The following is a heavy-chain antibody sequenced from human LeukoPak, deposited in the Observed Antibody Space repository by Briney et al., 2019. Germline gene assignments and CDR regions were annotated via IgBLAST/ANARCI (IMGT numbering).Heavy chain of an antibody. CDR3: ARGRYSYGY. D-gene: IGHD5-18*01. Sequence: SETLSLTCAVYGGSFSGYYWSWIRQPPGKGLEWIGEINHSGSTNYNPSLKSRVTISVDTSKNQFSLKLSSATAADTAVYYCARGRYSYGYWGQGTLVTVSS. CDR1: GGSFSGYY. J-gene: IGHJ4*02. V-gene: IGHV4-34*01. CDR2: INHSGST.